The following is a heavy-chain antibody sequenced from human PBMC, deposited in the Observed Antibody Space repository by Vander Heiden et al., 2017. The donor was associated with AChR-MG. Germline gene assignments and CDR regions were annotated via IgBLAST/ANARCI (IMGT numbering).Heavy chain of an antibody. J-gene: IGHJ6*02. CDR3: ARDDDGSYFGSNSYHGREV. Sequence: QAQLVQSGGEVKKPGASVQVPCQASGYIFTSYGLSWVRQAPGQGLEWMGWISAYNGHTNYAQKFQGRVTMTTDTSTDTAYMELRSLKSDDTAVYYGARDDDGSYFGSNSYHGREVWGQGTKGTVSS. D-gene: IGHD1-26*01. CDR2: ISAYNGHT. V-gene: IGHV1-18*01. CDR1: GYIFTSYG.